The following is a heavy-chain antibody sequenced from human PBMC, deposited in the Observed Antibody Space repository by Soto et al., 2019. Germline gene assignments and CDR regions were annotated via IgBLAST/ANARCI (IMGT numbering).Heavy chain of an antibody. Sequence: SETLSLTCTVSGGSISSYYWSWIRQPPGKGLEWIGYIYYSGSTNYNPSLKSRVTISVDTSKNQFSLKLSSVTAADTAVYYCARVICSGGSCYSGVAQSDWFDPWGQGTLVTVSS. CDR2: IYYSGST. CDR3: ARVICSGGSCYSGVAQSDWFDP. V-gene: IGHV4-59*01. J-gene: IGHJ5*02. CDR1: GGSISSYY. D-gene: IGHD2-15*01.